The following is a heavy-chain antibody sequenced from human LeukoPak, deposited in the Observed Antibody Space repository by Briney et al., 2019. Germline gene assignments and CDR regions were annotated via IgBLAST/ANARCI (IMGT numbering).Heavy chain of an antibody. CDR2: ISSSSSYI. CDR3: AHHGGDYYYYMDV. D-gene: IGHD3-16*01. V-gene: IGHV3-21*04. Sequence: GGSLRLSCAASGFTFSSYSMNWVRQAPGKGLEWVSSISSSSSYIYYADSVKGRFTISRDNAKNSLYLQMNSLRAEDTALYYCAHHGGDYYYYMDVWGKGTTVTVSS. CDR1: GFTFSSYS. J-gene: IGHJ6*03.